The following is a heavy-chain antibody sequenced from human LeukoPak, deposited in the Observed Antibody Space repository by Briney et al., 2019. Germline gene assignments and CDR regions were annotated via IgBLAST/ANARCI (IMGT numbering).Heavy chain of an antibody. J-gene: IGHJ5*02. Sequence: SQTLSLTCTVSGGSISSGSYYWGWIRQTPGKGLEWIGSIYHSGTTYYNPSLKSRVTISVDTSKNQFSLKLSSVTAADTAVYYCAGYDYGDYDWFDPWGQGTLVTVSS. CDR1: GGSISSGSYY. D-gene: IGHD4-17*01. CDR3: AGYDYGDYDWFDP. V-gene: IGHV4-39*07. CDR2: IYHSGTT.